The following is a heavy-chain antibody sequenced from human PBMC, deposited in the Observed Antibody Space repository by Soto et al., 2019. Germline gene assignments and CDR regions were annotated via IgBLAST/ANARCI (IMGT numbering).Heavy chain of an antibody. V-gene: IGHV1-69*13. CDR2: IIPIFGTA. CDR1: GGTFSSYA. D-gene: IGHD2-15*01. Sequence: SVKVSCKASGGTFSSYAISWVRQAPGQGLEWMGGIIPIFGTANYAQKFQGRVTITADESTSTAYMELSSLRSEDTAVYYCARGRHGGYCSGGSCYPLYGMDVWGQ. CDR3: ARGRHGGYCSGGSCYPLYGMDV. J-gene: IGHJ6*02.